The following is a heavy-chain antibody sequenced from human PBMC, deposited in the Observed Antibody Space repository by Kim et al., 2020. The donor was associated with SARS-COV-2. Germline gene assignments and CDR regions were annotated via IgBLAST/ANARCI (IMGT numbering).Heavy chain of an antibody. J-gene: IGHJ6*02. CDR1: GFTFSSYS. V-gene: IGHV3-48*02. D-gene: IGHD2-15*01. Sequence: GGSLRLSCAASGFTFSSYSMNWVRQAPGKGLEWVSYISSSSSTIYYADSVKGRFTISRDNAKISLYLQMNSLRDEDTAVYYCASVFEKRYCSGGSCPYYYYYGMDVWGQGTTVTVSS. CDR3: ASVFEKRYCSGGSCPYYYYYGMDV. CDR2: ISSSSSTI.